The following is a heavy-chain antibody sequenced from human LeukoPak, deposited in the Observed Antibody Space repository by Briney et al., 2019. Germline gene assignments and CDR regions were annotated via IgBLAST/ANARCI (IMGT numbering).Heavy chain of an antibody. D-gene: IGHD1-26*01. Sequence: SVKVSCEASGGTFSSYGISWVRQAPGQGLEWMGGIIPIFGTANYAQKFQGRVTITTDESTSTAYMELSSLRSEDTAVYYCARGKIIVGASSGFDYWGQGTLVTVSS. J-gene: IGHJ4*02. CDR1: GGTFSSYG. CDR2: IIPIFGTA. V-gene: IGHV1-69*05. CDR3: ARGKIIVGASSGFDY.